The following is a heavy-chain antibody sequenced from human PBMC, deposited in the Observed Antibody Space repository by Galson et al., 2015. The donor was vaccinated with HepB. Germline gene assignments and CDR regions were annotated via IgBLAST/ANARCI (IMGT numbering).Heavy chain of an antibody. Sequence: SLRLSCAASEFTLSSYWMHWVRQAPGKGLVWVSRINSDGSSTRYADSVKGRFTISRDNAKNTLYLQMDSLRAEDTAVYYCAREPDIVVVVAATVYGMDVWGQGTTVTVSS. CDR2: INSDGSST. CDR1: EFTLSSYW. J-gene: IGHJ6*02. CDR3: AREPDIVVVVAATVYGMDV. V-gene: IGHV3-74*01. D-gene: IGHD2-15*01.